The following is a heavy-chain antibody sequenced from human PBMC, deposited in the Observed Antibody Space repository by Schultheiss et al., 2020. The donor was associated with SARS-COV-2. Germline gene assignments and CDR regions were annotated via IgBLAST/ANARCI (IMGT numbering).Heavy chain of an antibody. CDR1: GGSISSGDYY. J-gene: IGHJ4*02. Sequence: SETLSLTCTVSGGSISSGDYYWSWIRQPPGKGLEWIGFIYYSGCTYYNPSLKSRVTISVDTSKNQFSLKLSSVTAADTAVYYCARAVGATIVVDYWGQGTLVTVSS. D-gene: IGHD1-26*01. V-gene: IGHV4-30-4*01. CDR2: IYYSGCT. CDR3: ARAVGATIVVDY.